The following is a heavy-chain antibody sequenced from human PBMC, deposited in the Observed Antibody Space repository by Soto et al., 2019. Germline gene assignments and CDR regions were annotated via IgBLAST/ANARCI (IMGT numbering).Heavy chain of an antibody. CDR3: AGGLLKYSGYDSCDY. V-gene: IGHV1-69*02. Sequence: QVQLVQSGAEVKKPGSSVKVSCKASGGTFSNYSINWVRQAPGQGLEWMGKIIPIVNIANYAQKFQGRVAITADKSTSTAYMELSSLRSEDTAVYYCAGGLLKYSGYDSCDYWGQGTRVTVSS. CDR2: IIPIVNIA. CDR1: GGTFSNYS. J-gene: IGHJ4*02. D-gene: IGHD5-12*01.